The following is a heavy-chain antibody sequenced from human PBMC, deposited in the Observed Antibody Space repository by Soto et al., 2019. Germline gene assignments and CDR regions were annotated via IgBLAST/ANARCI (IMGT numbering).Heavy chain of an antibody. D-gene: IGHD1-1*01. CDR1: GFTFSSYW. CDR2: INSDGSST. J-gene: IGHJ5*02. CDR3: ARDVNWSVRGVWFDP. Sequence: TGGSLRLSCAASGFTFSSYWMHWVRQAPGKGLVWVSRINSDGSSTSYADSVKGRFTISRDNAKNTLYLQMNSLRAEDTAVYYCARDVNWSVRGVWFDPWGQGTLVTVSS. V-gene: IGHV3-74*01.